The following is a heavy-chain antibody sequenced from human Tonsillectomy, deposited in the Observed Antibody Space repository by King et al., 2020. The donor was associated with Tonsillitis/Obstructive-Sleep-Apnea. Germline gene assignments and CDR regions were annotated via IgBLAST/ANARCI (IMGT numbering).Heavy chain of an antibody. V-gene: IGHV1-46*01. CDR1: GYTFTSYY. J-gene: IGHJ4*02. D-gene: IGHD3-22*01. CDR3: ARDRNYDTSGYYYMDY. CDR2: INPSVGST. Sequence: QLVQSGAEVKKPGASVKVSCKASGYTFTSYYMHWVRQAPGQGLEWMGIINPSVGSTSYAQKFQGRVTMTRDTSTSTVYMELSSLRSEDTAVYYCARDRNYDTSGYYYMDYWGQGTLVTVSS.